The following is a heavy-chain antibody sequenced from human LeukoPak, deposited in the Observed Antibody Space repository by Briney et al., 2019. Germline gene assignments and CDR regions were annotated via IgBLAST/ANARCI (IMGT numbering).Heavy chain of an antibody. V-gene: IGHV1-69*05. J-gene: IGHJ1*01. CDR1: GGTFSSYA. Sequence: SVKVSCKASGGTFSSYAISWVRQAPGQGLEWMGGIIPIFGTANYAQKFQGRVTITTDESTSTAYMELSSLRSEDTAVYYCAVYYYDSSGYYYFKYFQHWGQGTLVTVSS. CDR2: IIPIFGTA. D-gene: IGHD3-22*01. CDR3: AVYYYDSSGYYYFKYFQH.